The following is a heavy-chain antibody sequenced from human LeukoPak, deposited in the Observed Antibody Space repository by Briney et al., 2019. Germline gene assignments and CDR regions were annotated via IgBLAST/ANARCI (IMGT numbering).Heavy chain of an antibody. CDR1: GGSFSGYY. Sequence: SETLSLTCAVYGGSFSGYYWSWIRQPPVKGLEWIGEINHSGSTNYNPSLKSRVTISVDTSKNQFSLKLSSVTAADTAVYYCSRGGWIHPSWGQGTLVTVSS. CDR2: INHSGST. CDR3: SRGGWIHPS. J-gene: IGHJ4*02. V-gene: IGHV4-34*01. D-gene: IGHD5-18*01.